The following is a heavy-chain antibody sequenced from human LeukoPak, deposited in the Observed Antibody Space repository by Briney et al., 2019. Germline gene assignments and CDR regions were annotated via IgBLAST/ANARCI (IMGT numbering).Heavy chain of an antibody. CDR2: IYHSGST. D-gene: IGHD4-23*01. Sequence: PSETLSLTCTVSGGSISSGAYYWSWIRQPPGKGLEWIGYIYHSGSTYYNPSLKSRVTISVDRSKNQFSLKLSSVTAADTAVYYCAGWEPAYYFDYWGQGTLVTVSS. V-gene: IGHV4-30-2*01. CDR1: GGSISSGAYY. CDR3: AGWEPAYYFDY. J-gene: IGHJ4*02.